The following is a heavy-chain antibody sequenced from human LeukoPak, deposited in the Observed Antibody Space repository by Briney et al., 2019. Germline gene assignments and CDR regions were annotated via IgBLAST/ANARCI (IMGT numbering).Heavy chain of an antibody. J-gene: IGHJ6*02. CDR1: GDSVSSNSAA. V-gene: IGHV6-1*01. D-gene: IGHD6-13*01. CDR2: TYYRSKWYN. Sequence: SQTLSLTCAISGDSVSSNSAAWNWIRQSPSRGLEWLGRTYYRSKWYNDYAVSVKSRITINPDTSKNQFSLRLNSVTPEDTAVYYCARGGSSWYGNYYYGMDVWGQGTTVTVSS. CDR3: ARGGSSWYGNYYYGMDV.